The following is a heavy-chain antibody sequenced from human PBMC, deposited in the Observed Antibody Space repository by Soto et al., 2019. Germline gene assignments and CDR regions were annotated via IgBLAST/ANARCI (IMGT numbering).Heavy chain of an antibody. CDR2: ISGSGGST. Sequence: EVQLLESGGGLVQPGGSLRLSCAASGFTFSSYAMSWVRQATGKGLERVSVISGSGGSTYYADSVKGRFTISRDNSKNTLYLKMNSLRAEDTAVYYCAKRGSGSYFDYWGQGTLVTVSS. CDR1: GFTFSSYA. D-gene: IGHD3-10*01. J-gene: IGHJ4*02. CDR3: AKRGSGSYFDY. V-gene: IGHV3-23*01.